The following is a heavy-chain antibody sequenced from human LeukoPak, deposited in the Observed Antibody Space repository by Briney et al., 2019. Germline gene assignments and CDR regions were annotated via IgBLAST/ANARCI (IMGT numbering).Heavy chain of an antibody. CDR1: GFTFSSYG. CDR2: IWYDGSNK. CDR3: ARDKGWLAAFRDTEYFHA. D-gene: IGHD2-15*01. Sequence: GGSLRLSCAAPGFTFSSYGMHWVRQAPGKGLEWVAVIWYDGSNKYYADSVKGRFTISRDNSKNTLYLQMNSLRAEDTAVYYCARDKGWLAAFRDTEYFHAWGQGTLVTVSS. J-gene: IGHJ1*01. V-gene: IGHV3-33*01.